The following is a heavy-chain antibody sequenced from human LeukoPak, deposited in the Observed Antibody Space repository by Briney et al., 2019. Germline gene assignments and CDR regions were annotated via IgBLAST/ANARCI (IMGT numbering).Heavy chain of an antibody. Sequence: PSETLSLTCTVSGGSISSTTYYWGWLRQPPGTGLEWIGIIFYSGSTYYNPSLKSRVTISVDTSKNQFSLKLSSVTAADTAVYYCARLPGIAISNWLDPWGQGTLVTVSS. CDR1: GGSISSTTYY. CDR2: IFYSGST. CDR3: ARLPGIAISNWLDP. J-gene: IGHJ5*02. V-gene: IGHV4-39*07. D-gene: IGHD6-13*01.